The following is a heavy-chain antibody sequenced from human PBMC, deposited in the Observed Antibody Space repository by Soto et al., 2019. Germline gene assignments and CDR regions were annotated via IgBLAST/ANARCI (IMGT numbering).Heavy chain of an antibody. V-gene: IGHV1-18*04. Sequence: QVQLVQSGSEVKQPGASVNVSCKAFGYTFTSYGFSWVRQVPGQGLEWLGWISAFNGDTQYAQTMKGWLTVTTATSTTTVHMQLRSLTPADTAVYYCTREAGWQRMVPYDWGQGTLVSVS. CDR3: TREAGWQRMVPYD. CDR1: GYTFTSYG. D-gene: IGHD6-25*01. CDR2: ISAFNGDT. J-gene: IGHJ4*02.